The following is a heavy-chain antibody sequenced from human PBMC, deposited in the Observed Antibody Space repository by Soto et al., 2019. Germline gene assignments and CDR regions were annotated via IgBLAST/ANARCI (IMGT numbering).Heavy chain of an antibody. Sequence: PGGSLRLSCAASGFTFSSYGMHWVRQAPGKGLEWVAVISYDGSNKYYADSVKGRFTISRDNSKNTLYLQMNSLRAEDTAVYYCAKVSIAVAGTDYYYYGMGVWGQGTTVTVSS. J-gene: IGHJ6*02. CDR2: ISYDGSNK. D-gene: IGHD6-19*01. CDR3: AKVSIAVAGTDYYYYGMGV. CDR1: GFTFSSYG. V-gene: IGHV3-30*18.